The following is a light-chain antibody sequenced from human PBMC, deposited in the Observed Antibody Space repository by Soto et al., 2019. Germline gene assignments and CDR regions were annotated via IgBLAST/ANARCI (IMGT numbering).Light chain of an antibody. V-gene: IGLV2-11*01. CDR3: CSFAGNYIYV. Sequence: LTQPRSVSGSPGQSVTISCTGTSSDVGGYNYVSWYLQHSGKAPKVMIYDVSKRPSGVPDRFSGSKSGNTASLTISGLQSEDEADYYCCSFAGNYIYVFGTGTKVTVL. CDR2: DVS. CDR1: SSDVGGYNY. J-gene: IGLJ1*01.